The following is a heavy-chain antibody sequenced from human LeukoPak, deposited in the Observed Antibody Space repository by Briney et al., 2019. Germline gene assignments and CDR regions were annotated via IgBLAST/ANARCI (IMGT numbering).Heavy chain of an antibody. V-gene: IGHV1-18*01. J-gene: IGHJ4*02. D-gene: IGHD2-2*01. CDR1: GYTFTSFG. Sequence: ASVKISCKASGYTFTSFGISWVRQAPGQGLEWMGWISAYNGNTNYAQKLQGRVTMTTDTSTSTAYMELRSLRSDDTAVYYCARGSAVPAAISLESDYFDYWGQGTLVTVSS. CDR3: ARGSAVPAAISLESDYFDY. CDR2: ISAYNGNT.